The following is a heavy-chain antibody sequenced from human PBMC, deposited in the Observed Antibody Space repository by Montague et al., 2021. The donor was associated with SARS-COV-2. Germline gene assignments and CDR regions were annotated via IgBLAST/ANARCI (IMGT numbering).Heavy chain of an antibody. D-gene: IGHD3-10*01. CDR3: ARLRDGVVPSPILGVGPYYSYYYMDV. J-gene: IGHJ6*03. Sequence: SETLSLTCAVHGTSFSGYYWNWICQPPGKGLEWIGEINHGGSTKYSPSLKSRLTISADTSKNQFSLKLTSVAAADTAVYYCARLRDGVVPSPILGVGPYYSYYYMDVWGRGTTATVSS. V-gene: IGHV4-34*01. CDR2: INHGGST. CDR1: GTSFSGYY.